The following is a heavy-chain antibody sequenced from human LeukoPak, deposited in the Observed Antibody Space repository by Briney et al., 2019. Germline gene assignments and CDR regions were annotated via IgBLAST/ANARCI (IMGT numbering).Heavy chain of an antibody. CDR2: ISGSGNNT. Sequence: GGSLRLSCAASGFTFSSYAMSWVRQAPGKGLEWVSAISGSGNNTYYADSVKGRFTVSRDSSKNTLYLQMNSLRAEDTAAYYCAKDILPTYYRYYFDYWGQGTLVTVSS. J-gene: IGHJ4*02. CDR1: GFTFSSYA. V-gene: IGHV3-23*01. CDR3: AKDILPTYYRYYFDY. D-gene: IGHD3-9*01.